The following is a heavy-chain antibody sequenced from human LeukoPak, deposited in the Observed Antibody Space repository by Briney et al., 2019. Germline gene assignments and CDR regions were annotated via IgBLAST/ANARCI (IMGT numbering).Heavy chain of an antibody. V-gene: IGHV3-23*01. J-gene: IGHJ4*02. D-gene: IGHD3-22*01. CDR2: ISGGGDIT. Sequence: GGSLRLSCAASGFNFANHAMSWVRQTPGKGLEWVSAISGGGDITYYADSVQGRFTISRDNSKNTLYLQMSNLRVEDTAVYYCARAAYDSNGFTANHDYWGQGTLVTVST. CDR3: ARAAYDSNGFTANHDY. CDR1: GFNFANHA.